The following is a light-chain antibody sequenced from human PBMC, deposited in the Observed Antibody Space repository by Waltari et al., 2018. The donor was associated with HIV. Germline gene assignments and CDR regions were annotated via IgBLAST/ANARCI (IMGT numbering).Light chain of an antibody. CDR1: SSNIGSNT. J-gene: IGLJ2*01. CDR2: SNK. Sequence: QSVLTQPPSASGTPGQRVTISCSGSSSNIGSNTVNWYQQLPGTAPKLLIYSNKQRPSVVPDRFSDSKSGTSAALAISGLQSEDEADYYCAVWGDSLNGPVFGGGTKLTVL. CDR3: AVWGDSLNGPV. V-gene: IGLV1-44*01.